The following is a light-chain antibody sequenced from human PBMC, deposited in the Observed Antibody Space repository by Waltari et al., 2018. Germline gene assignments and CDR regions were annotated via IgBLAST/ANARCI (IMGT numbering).Light chain of an antibody. V-gene: IGKV1-16*02. CDR1: QDISSY. J-gene: IGKJ5*01. Sequence: DIQITQSPSSLSASVGDRVTITCRASQDISSYLAWFQQKPGKAPKSLIYAASSLQSGVPSKFSGSGSGTDFTLTISYLQPEEFATYYCQQYKSYPLTFGQGTRLQIK. CDR2: AAS. CDR3: QQYKSYPLT.